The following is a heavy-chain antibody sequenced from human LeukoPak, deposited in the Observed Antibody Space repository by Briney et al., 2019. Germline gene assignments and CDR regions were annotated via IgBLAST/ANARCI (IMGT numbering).Heavy chain of an antibody. V-gene: IGHV4-59*01. CDR1: GGSISSYY. D-gene: IGHD3-10*01. J-gene: IGHJ1*01. CDR2: IYYSGST. CDR3: ASIAYYGSGSPS. Sequence: SETLSLTCTVSGGSISSYYWSWIRQPPRKGLEWIGYIYYSGSTNYNPSLKSRVTISVDTSKNQFSLKLSSVTAADTAVYYCASIAYYGSGSPSWGQGTLVTVSS.